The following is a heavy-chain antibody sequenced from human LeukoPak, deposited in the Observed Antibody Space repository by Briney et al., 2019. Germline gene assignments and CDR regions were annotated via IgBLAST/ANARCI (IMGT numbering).Heavy chain of an antibody. Sequence: PGGSLRLSCAASGFTLSSYSMNWVRQAPGKGLEWVSSISSSSSYIYYADSVKGRFTISRDNAKNSLYLQMNSLRAEDTAVYYCARDQRASTTSLALFDYWGQGTLVTVSS. CDR2: ISSSSSYI. D-gene: IGHD2-2*01. CDR3: ARDQRASTTSLALFDY. CDR1: GFTLSSYS. V-gene: IGHV3-21*01. J-gene: IGHJ4*02.